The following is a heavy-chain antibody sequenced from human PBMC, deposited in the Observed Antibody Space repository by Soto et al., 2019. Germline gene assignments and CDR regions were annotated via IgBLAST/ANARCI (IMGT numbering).Heavy chain of an antibody. J-gene: IGHJ4*02. D-gene: IGHD3-10*01. V-gene: IGHV3-48*03. CDR1: GFNFNNFE. CDR3: VREFYFYYFDY. CDR2: ISSSDGTV. Sequence: GGSLRLSCAASGFNFNNFEMNWVRQAPGKGLEWVAHISSSDGTVYYADSVKGRFTISRDNAKNSLYLQMSSLRAEDTAVYYCVREFYFYYFDYWGQGTLVTVSS.